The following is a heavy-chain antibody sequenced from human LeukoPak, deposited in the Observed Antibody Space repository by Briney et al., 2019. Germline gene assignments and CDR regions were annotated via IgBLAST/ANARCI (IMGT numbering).Heavy chain of an antibody. CDR3: ARVRGISGWHKFHLDY. J-gene: IGHJ4*02. D-gene: IGHD6-19*01. CDR1: GDSISSGDYY. CDR2: ISSSGST. Sequence: ASETLSLTCTVSGDSISSGDYYWSWIRQPAGKGLEWIGRISSSGSTNYNPSLKSRVTISVDTSKNQFSLKLSSVTAADTAVYFCARVRGISGWHKFHLDYWGQGTLVTVSS. V-gene: IGHV4-61*02.